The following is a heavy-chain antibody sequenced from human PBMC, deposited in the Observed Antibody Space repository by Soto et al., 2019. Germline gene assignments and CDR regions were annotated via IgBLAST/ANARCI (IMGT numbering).Heavy chain of an antibody. D-gene: IGHD3-22*01. CDR1: GGTFSSYA. V-gene: IGHV1-69*01. Sequence: QVQLVQSGAEVKKPGSSVKVSCKASGGTFSSYAISWVRQAPGQGLEWMGGLIPIFGTANYAQKFQGRVTITADESTSTDYMELSSLRSEDTAVYYCALQRRSYYYDSSGYYYFDYWGQGTLVTVSS. CDR3: ALQRRSYYYDSSGYYYFDY. CDR2: LIPIFGTA. J-gene: IGHJ4*02.